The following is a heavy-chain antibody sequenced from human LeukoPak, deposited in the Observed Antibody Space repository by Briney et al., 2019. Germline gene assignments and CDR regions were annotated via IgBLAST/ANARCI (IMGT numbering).Heavy chain of an antibody. CDR2: ISGSGGAT. CDR3: AKDRPIFKD. J-gene: IGHJ4*02. V-gene: IGHV3-23*01. CDR1: GFTFSSSA. Sequence: GGSLRLSCAASGFTFSSSAMSWVRQAPGRGLEWVSTISGSGGATYYADSVKGRFTISCDNSKNTLYLQMNSLRAEDTAVYYCAKDRPIFKDWGQGTQVTVSS.